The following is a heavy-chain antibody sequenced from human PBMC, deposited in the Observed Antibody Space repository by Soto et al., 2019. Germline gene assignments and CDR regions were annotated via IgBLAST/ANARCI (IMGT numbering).Heavy chain of an antibody. CDR1: GGSISNSRFY. D-gene: IGHD3-22*01. V-gene: IGHV4-39*01. J-gene: IGHJ5*02. CDR3: ARDFFDSSDYTTNWFDP. CDR2: IYHAGNA. Sequence: PXXTLSLPFTVSGGSISNSRFYWASIRQPPGEGLEWIGSIYHAGNAYYNPSLKSRVTISVDTSKNQFSLKLTSVTAADAALYYCARDFFDSSDYTTNWFDPWGQGTLVTVS.